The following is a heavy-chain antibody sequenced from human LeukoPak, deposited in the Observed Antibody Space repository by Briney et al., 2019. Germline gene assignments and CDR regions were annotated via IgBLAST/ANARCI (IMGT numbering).Heavy chain of an antibody. D-gene: IGHD1-26*01. Sequence: GGSLRLSCAASGFTFSSYSMNWVRQAPGKGLEWVSSISSSSSYIYYADSVKGRFTISRDNAKNSLYLQMNSLRAEDTAVYYCAREHLVGATTDWGQGTLVTVSS. CDR3: AREHLVGATTD. V-gene: IGHV3-21*01. J-gene: IGHJ4*02. CDR1: GFTFSSYS. CDR2: ISSSSSYI.